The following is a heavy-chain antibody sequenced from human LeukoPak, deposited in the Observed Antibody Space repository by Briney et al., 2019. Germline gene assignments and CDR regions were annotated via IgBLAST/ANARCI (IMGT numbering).Heavy chain of an antibody. CDR3: ASPSYYYGSGSYRPWDY. J-gene: IGHJ4*02. D-gene: IGHD3-10*01. Sequence: PSETLSLTCAVYGGSFIGFHWNWIRQPPGKGLEWIGDINHSGSTNYNPSLTSRVIISVDPSKNQFSLNLSSVTAADTAVYYCASPSYYYGSGSYRPWDYWGQGTLVTVSS. CDR2: INHSGST. V-gene: IGHV4-34*01. CDR1: GGSFIGFH.